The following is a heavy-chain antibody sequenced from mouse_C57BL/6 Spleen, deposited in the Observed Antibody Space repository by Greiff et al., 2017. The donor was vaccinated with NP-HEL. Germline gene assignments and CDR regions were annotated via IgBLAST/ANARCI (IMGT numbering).Heavy chain of an antibody. CDR2: IYPGSGNT. Sequence: VQLQQSGPELVKPGASVKISCKASGYSFTSYYIHWVKQRPGQGLEWIGWIYPGSGNTKYNEKFKGKATLTADTSSSTAYMQLSSLTSEDSAVYYCARGIQLTGTEWFAYWGQGTLVTVSA. CDR1: GYSFTSYY. CDR3: ARGIQLTGTEWFAY. J-gene: IGHJ3*01. D-gene: IGHD4-1*01. V-gene: IGHV1-66*01.